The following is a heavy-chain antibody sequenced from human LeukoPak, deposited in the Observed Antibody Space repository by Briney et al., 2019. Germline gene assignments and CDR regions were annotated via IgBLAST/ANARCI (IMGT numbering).Heavy chain of an antibody. CDR1: GGSFSDYY. CDR3: VRHTDYSYYYMDV. J-gene: IGHJ6*03. V-gene: IGHV4-34*12. Sequence: SETLSLTCAVYGGSFSDYYWTWIRQPPGKGLEWIGSIFYSGSTYYNPSLKSRVTISVDTSKNQFSLNLSSVTAADTAVYYCVRHTDYSYYYMDVWGKGTTVTVSS. CDR2: IFYSGST.